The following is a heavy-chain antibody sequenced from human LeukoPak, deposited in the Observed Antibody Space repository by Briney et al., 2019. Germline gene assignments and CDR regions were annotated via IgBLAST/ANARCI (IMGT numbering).Heavy chain of an antibody. Sequence: ASVKVSCKASGGTFSSYAISWVRQALGQGLEWMGGIIPIFGTANYAQKFQGRVTITTDESTSTAYMEQSSLRSEDTAVYYCARANPGARRRGAFDIWGQGTMVTVSS. CDR1: GGTFSSYA. CDR3: ARANPGARRRGAFDI. CDR2: IIPIFGTA. J-gene: IGHJ3*02. D-gene: IGHD6-6*01. V-gene: IGHV1-69*05.